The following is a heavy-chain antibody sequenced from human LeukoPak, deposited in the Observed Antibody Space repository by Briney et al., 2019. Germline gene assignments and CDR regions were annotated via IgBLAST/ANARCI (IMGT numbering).Heavy chain of an antibody. CDR2: ISSSSSYI. V-gene: IGHV3-21*01. J-gene: IGHJ4*02. CDR1: GFTFSSYS. D-gene: IGHD5-12*01. Sequence: GGSLRLSCAASGFTFSSYSMNWVRQAPGKGLEWVSSISSSSSYIYYADSVKGRFTISRDNAKNSLYLQMNSLRAEDTAVYYCARDLDVNIVATIEGGYYFDYWGQGTLVTASS. CDR3: ARDLDVNIVATIEGGYYFDY.